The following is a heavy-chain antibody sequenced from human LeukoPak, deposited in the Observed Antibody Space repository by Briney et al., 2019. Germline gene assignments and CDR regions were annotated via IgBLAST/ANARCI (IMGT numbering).Heavy chain of an antibody. V-gene: IGHV4-4*02. Sequence: SETLSLTCGVSGGSITNTNYWTWVRQPPGKGLEWIGEVNLQGSTNYNPSLMGRVAIAVDTSENHISLQLTSVTAADTAVYYCAREGGPYRPLDYSGQGTLVTVSS. J-gene: IGHJ4*02. CDR3: AREGGPYRPLDY. CDR2: VNLQGST. CDR1: GGSITNTNY.